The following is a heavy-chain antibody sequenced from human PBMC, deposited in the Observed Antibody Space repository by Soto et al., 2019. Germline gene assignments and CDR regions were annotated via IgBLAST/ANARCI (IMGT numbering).Heavy chain of an antibody. CDR3: ARRGNNQGDYYFDY. D-gene: IGHD3-16*01. V-gene: IGHV4-59*08. CDR2: IYYSGST. J-gene: IGHJ4*02. Sequence: SETLSLTCTVSGGSIGGYYWSWILQPPGKGLEWIGYIYYSGSTNYNPSLKSRVHISVDTSKHQFSLKLSSVTAADTAVYYCARRGNNQGDYYFDYWGQGTLVTVSS. CDR1: GGSIGGYY.